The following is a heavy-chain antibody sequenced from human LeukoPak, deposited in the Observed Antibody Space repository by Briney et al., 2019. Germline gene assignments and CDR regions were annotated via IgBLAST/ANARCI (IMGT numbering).Heavy chain of an antibody. V-gene: IGHV3-48*04. CDR2: ISAGSGTV. CDR3: TRDLGLRRMI. Sequence: GGPRRLSFAASGLSLSSNNMHWVRQTPGGGLEWLSYISAGSGTVFSAHSAKGRFSISRDNARESLFLQMNSLRVEDTGVYYCTRDLGLRRMIWGRGTLVIVSS. J-gene: IGHJ2*01. CDR1: GLSLSSNN.